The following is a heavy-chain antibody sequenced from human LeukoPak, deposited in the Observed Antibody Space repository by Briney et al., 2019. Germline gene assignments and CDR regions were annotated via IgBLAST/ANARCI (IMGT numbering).Heavy chain of an antibody. CDR3: ARSLPYGTTWYGRSDF. J-gene: IGHJ4*02. Sequence: GGSLRLSCAASGFPFNAYWMTWVRQASGKGLERVANIRQDGDTKYYVDSVKGRFTISRDNAMNSLYLQMNSLRAEDTAIYYCARSLPYGTTWYGRSDFWGQGTLVTVSS. V-gene: IGHV3-7*03. CDR1: GFPFNAYW. CDR2: IRQDGDTK. D-gene: IGHD6-13*01.